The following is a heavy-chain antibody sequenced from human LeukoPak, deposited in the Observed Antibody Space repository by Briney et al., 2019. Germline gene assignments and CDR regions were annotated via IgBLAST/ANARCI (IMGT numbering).Heavy chain of an antibody. J-gene: IGHJ6*02. CDR1: GFSFSSYA. V-gene: IGHV3-23*01. Sequence: PGGSLRLSCAASGFSFSSYAMSWVRQAPGKGLEWVSVISGSGGTTYYADSVKGRFTISRDNSKNTLYLQMDSLRGDDTAVFYCAREQMGPNGYYYGMDVWGQGTTVTVSS. CDR3: AREQMGPNGYYYGMDV. CDR2: ISGSGGTT. D-gene: IGHD2-8*01.